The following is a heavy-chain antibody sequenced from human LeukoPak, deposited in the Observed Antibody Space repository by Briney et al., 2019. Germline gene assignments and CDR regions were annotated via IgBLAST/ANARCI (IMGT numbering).Heavy chain of an antibody. D-gene: IGHD2-2*01. Sequence: SVKVSSKASGGTFSSYAISWVPQAPGQGLEWMGGIIPIFGTANYAQKFQGRVTITADESTSTAYMELSSLRSEDTAVYYCARGREYCSSTSCPFGYWGQGTLVTVSS. V-gene: IGHV1-69*13. CDR1: GGTFSSYA. J-gene: IGHJ4*02. CDR2: IIPIFGTA. CDR3: ARGREYCSSTSCPFGY.